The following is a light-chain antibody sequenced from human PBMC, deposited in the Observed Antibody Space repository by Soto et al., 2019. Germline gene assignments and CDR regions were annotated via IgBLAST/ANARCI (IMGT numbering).Light chain of an antibody. V-gene: IGKV3-20*01. J-gene: IGKJ1*01. Sequence: EIVLTQYPGTVYLSPGERATLSCRASQTVSSSYLAWYQQKPGQAPRLLIYGASIRVTGIPDRFSGSGSGTDFTLTISRLEPEDFAVYYCQHYVSSPWTFGHGTKVEIK. CDR3: QHYVSSPWT. CDR2: GAS. CDR1: QTVSSSY.